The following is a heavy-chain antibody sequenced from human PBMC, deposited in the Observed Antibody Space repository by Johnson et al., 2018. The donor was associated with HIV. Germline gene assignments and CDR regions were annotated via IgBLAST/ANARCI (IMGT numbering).Heavy chain of an antibody. V-gene: IGHV3-11*04. J-gene: IGHJ3*02. Sequence: QVHLVESGGGLVKPGGSLRLSCVASGFTFSDYYMSWISQAPGKGLEWVSYISSSGTTIYSADSVQGRFTTSRDNAKNSLYLQMNSLRAEDTAVYYCARSKDCSVGTCPDAFDIWGQGTLVMVSS. D-gene: IGHD2-15*01. CDR2: ISSSGTTI. CDR1: GFTFSDYY. CDR3: ARSKDCSVGTCPDAFDI.